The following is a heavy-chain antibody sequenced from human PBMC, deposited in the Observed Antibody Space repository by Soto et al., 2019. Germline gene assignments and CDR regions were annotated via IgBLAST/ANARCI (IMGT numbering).Heavy chain of an antibody. Sequence: QVQLVESGGGVVQPGRSLRLSCVASGFTFSSYAMHWVRQAPGKGLEWVAVISYDGSNKYYADSVKGRFTISRDNSKNTLYLQMNSLRAEDTAVYYCARGLAARPGGYFDYWGQGTLVTVSS. CDR1: GFTFSSYA. CDR3: ARGLAARPGGYFDY. D-gene: IGHD6-6*01. J-gene: IGHJ4*02. V-gene: IGHV3-30-3*01. CDR2: ISYDGSNK.